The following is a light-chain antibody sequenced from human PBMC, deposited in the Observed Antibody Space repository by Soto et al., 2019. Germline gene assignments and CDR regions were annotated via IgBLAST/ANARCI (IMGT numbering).Light chain of an antibody. CDR3: SSYTSSRTPYV. CDR2: EVS. J-gene: IGLJ1*01. V-gene: IGLV2-14*01. CDR1: SSDVGGYNY. Sequence: QSALTQPDSVSGSPGQSITISCTGTSSDVGGYNYVSWYQQHPGKAPKLMIYEVSNRPSGVSNRFSGSKSGNTASLTISGLQAEDEADYYCSSYTSSRTPYVVGTGTKLTVL.